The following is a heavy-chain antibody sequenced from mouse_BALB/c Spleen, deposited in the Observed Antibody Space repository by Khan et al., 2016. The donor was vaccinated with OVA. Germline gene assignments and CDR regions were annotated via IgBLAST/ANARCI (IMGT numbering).Heavy chain of an antibody. V-gene: IGHV1-7*01. CDR2: INPTSGYT. CDR1: GYTFTSYW. J-gene: IGHJ2*01. Sequence: QVQLKESGAELAKPGASVKMSCTASGYTFTSYWMHWIKQRPGQGLEWIGYINPTSGYTDYNQKFKDKATLTADKSSSTAYMQRSSLTADDSAVYYCARDRSDYWGQGTALTVAS. CDR3: ARDRSDY.